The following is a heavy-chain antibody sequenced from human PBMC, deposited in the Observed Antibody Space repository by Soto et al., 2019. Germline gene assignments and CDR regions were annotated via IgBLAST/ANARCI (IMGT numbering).Heavy chain of an antibody. D-gene: IGHD2-2*01. CDR3: AKLGSSSWSPHYYFDY. CDR2: ITDSGDDT. J-gene: IGHJ4*02. V-gene: IGHV3-23*01. Sequence: GGSLRLSCAASGSTFNNYAMGWVRQAPGKGLEWVSAITDSGDDTYYIDSVKGRFTISKDNSKSTLYLQMNSLRAEDTAIYYCAKLGSSSWSPHYYFDYWGQGTLVTVSS. CDR1: GSTFNNYA.